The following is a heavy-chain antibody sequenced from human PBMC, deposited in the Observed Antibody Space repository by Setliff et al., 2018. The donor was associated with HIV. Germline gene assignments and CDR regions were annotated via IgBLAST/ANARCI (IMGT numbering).Heavy chain of an antibody. CDR3: AREGRGDPAVATTRIDY. J-gene: IGHJ4*02. CDR2: IYYTGFA. D-gene: IGHD1-1*01. Sequence: SETLSLTCSVSGDPMSSGSYFWGWIRQTPGKGLEWIGNIYYTGFAYYNPSLKSRVTISLDTSKTHFYLNLTSVTDADTAVYFCAREGRGDPAVATTRIDYWGQGKLVTVSS. CDR1: GDPMSSGSYF. V-gene: IGHV4-39*02.